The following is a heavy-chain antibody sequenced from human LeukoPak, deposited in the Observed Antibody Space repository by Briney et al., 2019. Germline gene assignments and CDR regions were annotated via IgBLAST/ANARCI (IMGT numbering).Heavy chain of an antibody. J-gene: IGHJ4*02. Sequence: GGSLRLSCAASGFTFSSYGMHWVRQAPGKGLEWVAFIRYDGSNKYYADSVKGRFTISRDNSKNTLYLQMNSLRAEDTAVYYCVKEPSQSTYFDYWGQGTLVTVSS. CDR1: GFTFSSYG. V-gene: IGHV3-30*02. CDR2: IRYDGSNK. D-gene: IGHD6-19*01. CDR3: VKEPSQSTYFDY.